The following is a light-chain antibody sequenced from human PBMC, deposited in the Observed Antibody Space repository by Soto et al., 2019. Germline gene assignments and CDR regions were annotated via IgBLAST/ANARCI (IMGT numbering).Light chain of an antibody. CDR1: HNIERW. J-gene: IGKJ1*01. Sequence: IQMTQPPSTLSGSVGDRGTITFRASHNIERWMAWYQQKPGKAPSLLIFDASTLHSGVPSRFSGSGSGTDFTLTISSLQPDDFATYYCQQFAISTTFGQGTKVDI. V-gene: IGKV1-5*01. CDR3: QQFAISTT. CDR2: DAS.